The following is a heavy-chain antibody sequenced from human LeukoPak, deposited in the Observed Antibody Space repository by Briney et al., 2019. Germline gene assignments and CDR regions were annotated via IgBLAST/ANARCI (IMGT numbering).Heavy chain of an antibody. J-gene: IGHJ4*02. V-gene: IGHV3-21*06. CDR1: GFTFRNYN. CDR2: ISSSSSYT. Sequence: GGSLRLSCAPSGFTFRNYNMNWVRQAPGKGLEWVSSISSSSSYTYYVDSVKGRFTISRDNAKNSLYLQMSSLRVEDTAVYYCARDHIGYDPLDYWGQGTLVTVSS. D-gene: IGHD5-12*01. CDR3: ARDHIGYDPLDY.